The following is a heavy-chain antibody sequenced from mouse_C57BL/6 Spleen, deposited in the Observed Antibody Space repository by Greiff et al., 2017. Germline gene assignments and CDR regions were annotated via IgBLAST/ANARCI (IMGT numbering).Heavy chain of an antibody. CDR3: ARGDGSDY. V-gene: IGHV5-17*01. CDR1: GFTFSDYG. Sequence: EVQVVESGGGLVKPGGSLKLSCAASGFTFSDYGMHWVRQAPEKGLEWVAYISSASSTIYYADTVKGRFTYSRDNAKNTLFLQMTSLRAEDTAVYYCARGDGSDYWGQGTTLTVSS. J-gene: IGHJ2*01. CDR2: ISSASSTI. D-gene: IGHD1-2*01.